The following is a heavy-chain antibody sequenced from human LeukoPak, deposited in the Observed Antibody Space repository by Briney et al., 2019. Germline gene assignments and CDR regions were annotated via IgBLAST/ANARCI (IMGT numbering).Heavy chain of an antibody. CDR3: ASTSSGWYPHYYYMDV. CDR1: GYTFTGYY. D-gene: IGHD6-19*01. CDR2: INPNSGGT. J-gene: IGHJ6*03. Sequence: ASVKVSCKASGYTFTGYYMHWARQAPGQGLEWMGWINPNSGGTNYAQKFQGRVTMTRDTSISTAYMELSRLRSDDTAVYYCASTSSGWYPHYYYMDVWGKGTTVTVSS. V-gene: IGHV1-2*02.